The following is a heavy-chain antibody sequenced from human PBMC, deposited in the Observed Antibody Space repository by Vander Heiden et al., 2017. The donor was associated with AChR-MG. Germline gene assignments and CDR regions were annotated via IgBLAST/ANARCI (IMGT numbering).Heavy chain of an antibody. D-gene: IGHD2-15*01. Sequence: EVQLVESGGGLVQPGGSLRLSCAASGFTFSSYWMSWVRQAPGKGLEWVANIKQDGSEKYYVDSVKGRVTISRDNAKNSLYRQMNSLRAEDTAVYYCARDGKRDGSGGSCSPGRDWGQGTLVTVSS. J-gene: IGHJ4*02. V-gene: IGHV3-7*01. CDR2: IKQDGSEK. CDR1: GFTFSSYW. CDR3: ARDGKRDGSGGSCSPGRD.